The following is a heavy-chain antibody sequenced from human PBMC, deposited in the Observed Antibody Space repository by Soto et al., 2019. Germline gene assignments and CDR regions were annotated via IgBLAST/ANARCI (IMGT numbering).Heavy chain of an antibody. CDR2: INVSGASR. V-gene: IGHV3-23*01. D-gene: IGHD6-19*01. J-gene: IGHJ4*02. CDR3: VKDTQWLETFFDY. CDR1: AFTFDAYG. Sequence: EVHLLESGGGLVQSGGSLRLSCATSAFTFDAYGMAWVRQAPGKGLQWVSSINVSGASRYYADSVKGRFTVSRDNSKNTLYLELNSLRAEDTAIYYCVKDTQWLETFFDYWGQGTLVTVSS.